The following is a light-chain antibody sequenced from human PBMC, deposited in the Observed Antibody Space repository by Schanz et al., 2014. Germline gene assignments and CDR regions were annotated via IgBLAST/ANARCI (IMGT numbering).Light chain of an antibody. CDR3: QNYNGAPTWT. CDR2: AAS. V-gene: IGKV1-27*01. J-gene: IGKJ1*01. CDR1: QGISNY. Sequence: DIQMTQSPSSLSASVGDRVTITCRASQGISNYLAWYQQKPGKVPKLLIYAASTLQSGVPSRFSGSGSGTDFTLTISSLQPEDVASYYCQNYNGAPTWTFGQGTKVEIK.